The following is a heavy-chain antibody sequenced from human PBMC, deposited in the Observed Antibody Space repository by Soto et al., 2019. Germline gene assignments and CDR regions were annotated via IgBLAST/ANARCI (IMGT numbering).Heavy chain of an antibody. Sequence: EVQLVESGGGLVKPGGSLRLSCAASGFTFSSYSMNWVRQAPGKGLEWVSSISSSSSYIYYADSVKGRFTISRDNAKNSLYLQMNSLRAEDTAVYYCARGRDGYNELVSYYFDYWGQGTLVTVSS. V-gene: IGHV3-21*01. CDR3: ARGRDGYNELVSYYFDY. CDR1: GFTFSSYS. J-gene: IGHJ4*02. CDR2: ISSSSSYI. D-gene: IGHD5-12*01.